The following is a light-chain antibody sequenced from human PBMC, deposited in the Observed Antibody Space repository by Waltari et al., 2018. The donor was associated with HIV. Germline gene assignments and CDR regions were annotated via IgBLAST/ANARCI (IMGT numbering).Light chain of an antibody. Sequence: SYVLTQPLSVSVAPGKTARITCGGNNIGSKSVHWYQQKPGQAPVLVIYDDSDRPSGIPERFSGSKSGNTATLTISRVEAGDEADYYCQVWDSSSDHWVFGGGTKLTVL. J-gene: IGLJ3*02. CDR2: DDS. CDR3: QVWDSSSDHWV. CDR1: NIGSKS. V-gene: IGLV3-21*04.